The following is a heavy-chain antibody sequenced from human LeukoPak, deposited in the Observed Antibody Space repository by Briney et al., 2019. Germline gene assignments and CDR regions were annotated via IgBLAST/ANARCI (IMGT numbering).Heavy chain of an antibody. D-gene: IGHD1-1*01. Sequence: SQTLSLTCAISGARVSSSSGAWNWIRQSPSRGLEWLGRTYYRSKWYNDYAVSVKSRLTGNPDTSKNQCSLHLNSVTPEDTAVYYCARLVRGTTASFDSWGQGTLVTVSS. J-gene: IGHJ4*02. CDR2: TYYRSKWYN. CDR3: ARLVRGTTASFDS. V-gene: IGHV6-1*01. CDR1: GARVSSSSGA.